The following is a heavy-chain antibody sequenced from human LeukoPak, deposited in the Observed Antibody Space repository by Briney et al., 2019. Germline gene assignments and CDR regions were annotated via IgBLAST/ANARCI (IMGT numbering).Heavy chain of an antibody. V-gene: IGHV3-66*01. CDR2: IYSGGST. CDR3: AREDYVWGSYRSSGSD. J-gene: IGHJ4*02. CDR1: GFTVSSNY. Sequence: GGSLRLSCAASGFTVSSNYMSWVRQAPGKGLEWVSVIYSGGSTYYADSVKGRFTISRDNSKNTLYLQMNSLRAEDTAVYYCAREDYVWGSYRSSGSDWGQGTLVTVSS. D-gene: IGHD3-16*02.